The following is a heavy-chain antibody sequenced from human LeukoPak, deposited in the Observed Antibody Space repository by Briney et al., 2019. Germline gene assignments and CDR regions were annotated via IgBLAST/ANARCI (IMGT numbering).Heavy chain of an antibody. Sequence: AGSLCLSCAASGFTFSSYAMSWVCQGQGQGMEWESTISSSGSSTYYEDSVKGRFTSSRDNSTNTLYLQMNSLRAEDTAVYYCAKHGYYYGMDVWGQGTTVTVSS. CDR3: AKHGYYYGMDV. CDR1: GFTFSSYA. J-gene: IGHJ6*02. V-gene: IGHV3-23*01. CDR2: ISSSGSST.